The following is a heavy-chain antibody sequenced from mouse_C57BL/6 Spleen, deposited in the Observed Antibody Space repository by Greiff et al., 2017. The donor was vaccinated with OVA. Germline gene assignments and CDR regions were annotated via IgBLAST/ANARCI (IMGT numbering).Heavy chain of an antibody. J-gene: IGHJ1*03. CDR1: GYAFSSSW. CDR2: IYPGDGDT. V-gene: IGHV1-82*01. D-gene: IGHD1-1*01. CDR3: ARGGYGSSWYFDV. Sequence: LQESGPELVKPGASVKISCKASGYAFSSSWMNWVKQRPGKGLEWIGRIYPGDGDTNYNGKFKGKATLTADKSSSTAYMQLSSLTSEDSAVYFCARGGYGSSWYFDVWGTGTTVTVSS.